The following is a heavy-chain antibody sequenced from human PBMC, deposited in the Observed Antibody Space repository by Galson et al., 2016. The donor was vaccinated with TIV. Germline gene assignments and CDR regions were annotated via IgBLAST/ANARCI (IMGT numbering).Heavy chain of an antibody. J-gene: IGHJ3*01. CDR1: GGSISNGDYY. D-gene: IGHD3-22*01. CDR2: IYYSGST. CDR3: ARDAGTYYHAFDV. V-gene: IGHV4-30-4*01. Sequence: TLSLTCAVFGGSISNGDYYWSWIRQPPGKGLEWIGYIYYSGSTKINPSLKSRLTMSVDRSRNQFSLSLYSVTAADTAVYFCARDAGTYYHAFDVWGQGTMVTASS.